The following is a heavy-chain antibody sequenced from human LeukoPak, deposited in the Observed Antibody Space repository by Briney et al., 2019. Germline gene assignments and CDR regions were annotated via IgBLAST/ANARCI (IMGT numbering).Heavy chain of an antibody. CDR1: GFTFSSYG. CDR3: ARQGWGLLRSVWGTYYFDY. V-gene: IGHV3-33*01. CDR2: IWYDGSNK. D-gene: IGHD1-26*01. J-gene: IGHJ4*02. Sequence: GGSLRLSCAASGFTFSSYGMHWVRQAPGKGLEWVAVIWYDGSNKYYADSVKGRFTISRDNSKSTLYLQMNSLRAEDTAVYYCARQGWGLLRSVWGTYYFDYWGQGTLVTVSS.